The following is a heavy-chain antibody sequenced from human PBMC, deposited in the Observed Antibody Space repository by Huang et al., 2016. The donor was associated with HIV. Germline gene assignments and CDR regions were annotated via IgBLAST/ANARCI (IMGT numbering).Heavy chain of an antibody. J-gene: IGHJ3*01. D-gene: IGHD3-16*01. V-gene: IGHV1-69*13. CDR2: RIPRFGTR. CDR1: GGSFNNFG. Sequence: QVQLVQSGAEVRKPGSSVKVSCRASGGSFNNFGINWVRQAPGQGLEWMGGRIPRFGTRNDAQGFQGRVTITADETTGVVYMELSSLRSDDTAVYFCAKRGGAWGSPYAFDLWGPGTMVTVSS. CDR3: AKRGGAWGSPYAFDL.